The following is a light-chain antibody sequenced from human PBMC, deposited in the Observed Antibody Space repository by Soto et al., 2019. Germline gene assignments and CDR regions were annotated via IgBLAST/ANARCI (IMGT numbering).Light chain of an antibody. CDR2: GAS. J-gene: IGKJ4*01. CDR3: QQRDKWPLT. V-gene: IGKV3-15*01. Sequence: EIVMTQSPATLSVSPGERATLSCRASQSIRSNLAWYQQKPGQAPRLLIYGASTRATGVPARFSGSGSGTEFTLTISRLEPEDFAVYYCQQRDKWPLTFGAGTRVEI. CDR1: QSIRSN.